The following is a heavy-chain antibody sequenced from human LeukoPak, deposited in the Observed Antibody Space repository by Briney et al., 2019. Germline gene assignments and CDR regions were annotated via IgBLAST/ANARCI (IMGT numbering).Heavy chain of an antibody. Sequence: SETLSLTCAVYGGSLSGYYWSWIRQPPGKGLEWIGYIYYSGSTNYNPSLKSRVTISVDTSKNQFSLKLSSVTAADTAVYYCARGRALPGIAADWDQGTLVTVSS. V-gene: IGHV4-59*08. J-gene: IGHJ4*02. D-gene: IGHD6-13*01. CDR1: GGSLSGYY. CDR2: IYYSGST. CDR3: ARGRALPGIAAD.